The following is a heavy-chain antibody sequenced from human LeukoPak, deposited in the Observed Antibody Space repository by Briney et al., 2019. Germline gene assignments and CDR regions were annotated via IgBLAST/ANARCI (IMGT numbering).Heavy chain of an antibody. Sequence: SETLSLTCTVSGYSISSGYYWGWMRQPPGKGLEWIGSIYHSGSTYYNPSLKSRVTISVDTSKNQFSLKLSSVTAADTAVYYCARDGVGVYYYGSGGAFDIWGQGTMVTVSS. D-gene: IGHD3-10*01. V-gene: IGHV4-38-2*02. CDR1: GYSISSGYY. CDR2: IYHSGST. J-gene: IGHJ3*02. CDR3: ARDGVGVYYYGSGGAFDI.